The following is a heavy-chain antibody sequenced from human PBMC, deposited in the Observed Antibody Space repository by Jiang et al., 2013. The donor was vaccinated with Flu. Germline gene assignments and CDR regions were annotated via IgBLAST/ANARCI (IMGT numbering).Heavy chain of an antibody. D-gene: IGHD3-22*01. CDR2: IIPILGIA. J-gene: IGHJ4*02. CDR3: ARDPDSSGSDY. CDR1: GGTFSSYA. V-gene: IGHV1-69*04. Sequence: GGTFSSYAISWVRQAPGQGLEWMGRIIPILGIANYAQKFQGRVTITADKSTSTAYMELSSLRSEDTAVYYCARDPDSSGSDYWGQGTLVTVSS.